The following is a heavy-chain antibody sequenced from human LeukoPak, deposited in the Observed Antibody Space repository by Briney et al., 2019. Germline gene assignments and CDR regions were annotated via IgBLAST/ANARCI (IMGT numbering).Heavy chain of an antibody. V-gene: IGHV1-3*01. D-gene: IGHD6-19*01. J-gene: IGHJ4*02. CDR3: ARGSSSDWPLEY. CDR1: GYTFTNYP. CDR2: INAYNGDT. Sequence: ASVKVSCKASGYTFTNYPLHWVRQAPGQRLEWMGWINAYNGDTEYSQKFQGRVTITRDTSASTAYMELSTLRSEDTAVYYCARGSSSDWPLEYWGRGILVTVSS.